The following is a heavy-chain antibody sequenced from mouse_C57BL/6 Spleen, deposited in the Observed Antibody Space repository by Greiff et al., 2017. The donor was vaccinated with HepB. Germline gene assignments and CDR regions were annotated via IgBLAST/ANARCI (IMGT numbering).Heavy chain of an antibody. Sequence: QVQLKQPGAELVRPGSSVKLSCKASGYTFTSYWMHWVKQRPIQGLEWIGNIDPSDSETHYNQKFKDKATLTVDKSSSTAYMQLSSLTSEDSAVYYCARGPFYYGNYAYCDYWGQGTTLTVSS. CDR1: GYTFTSYW. D-gene: IGHD2-1*01. CDR3: ARGPFYYGNYAYCDY. V-gene: IGHV1-52*01. CDR2: IDPSDSET. J-gene: IGHJ2*01.